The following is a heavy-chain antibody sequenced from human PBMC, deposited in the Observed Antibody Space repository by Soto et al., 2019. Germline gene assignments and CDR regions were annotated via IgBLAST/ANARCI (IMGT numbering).Heavy chain of an antibody. J-gene: IGHJ1*01. V-gene: IGHV1-46*01. D-gene: IGHD2-15*01. CDR3: AREENCSDGICYSEYFQR. Sequence: ASVKVSCKASGYIFTAYSMHWVRQAPGQGLEWMGVVNPSGGSTNYAQKFQGRITMTRDTSTSTVYMDLSSLTSEDTAVYYCAREENCSDGICYSEYFQRWGQGTLVTVS. CDR2: VNPSGGST. CDR1: GYIFTAYS.